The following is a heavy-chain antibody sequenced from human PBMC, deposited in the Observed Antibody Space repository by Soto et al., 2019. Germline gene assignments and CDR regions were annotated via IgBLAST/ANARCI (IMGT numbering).Heavy chain of an antibody. CDR2: VFWDDDK. CDR1: GFSLSTTGVG. J-gene: IGHJ3*01. CDR3: ARSLASWVNVFDF. Sequence: QITLKESGPTLVKPTQPLTLTCTYSGFSLSTTGVGVGWIRQPPGKALEWLAIVFWDDDKRYSLSLKNRLTITQDTSKNQVVFTMTNIDPADTATYYCARSLASWVNVFDFWGHGTLVTVSS. V-gene: IGHV2-5*02.